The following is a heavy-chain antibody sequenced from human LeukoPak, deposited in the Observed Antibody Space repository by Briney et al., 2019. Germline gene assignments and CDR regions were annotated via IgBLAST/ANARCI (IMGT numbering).Heavy chain of an antibody. V-gene: IGHV1-69*13. CDR2: IIPIFGTA. J-gene: IGHJ5*02. CDR3: ARDVVPAAIVNWFDP. Sequence: GASVKVSCKAPGGTFSSYAISWVRQAPGQGLEWMGGIIPIFGTANYAQKFQGRVTITADESTSTAYMELSSLRSEDTAVYYCARDVVPAAIVNWFDPWGQGTLVTVSS. D-gene: IGHD2-2*01. CDR1: GGTFSSYA.